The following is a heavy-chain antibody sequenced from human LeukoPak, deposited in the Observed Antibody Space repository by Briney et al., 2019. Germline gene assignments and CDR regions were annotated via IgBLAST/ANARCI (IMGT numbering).Heavy chain of an antibody. V-gene: IGHV3-48*01. J-gene: IGHJ4*02. CDR2: ISSSSSTI. CDR3: AREDTTMGDYGYDY. CDR1: GFTFSSYS. D-gene: IGHD4-17*01. Sequence: GGSLRLSCAASGFTFSSYSMNWVRQAPGKGLEWVSYISSSSSTIYYAGSVKGRFTISRDNAKNSLYLQMNSLRAEDTAVYYCAREDTTMGDYGYDYWGQGTLVTVSS.